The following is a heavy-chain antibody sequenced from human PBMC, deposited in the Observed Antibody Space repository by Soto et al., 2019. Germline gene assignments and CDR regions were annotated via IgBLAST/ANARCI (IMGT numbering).Heavy chain of an antibody. Sequence: SETLSLTCAVSGYSINRGYYWGWIRQPPGKGLEWIGSIYHSGSTYYDPSLKSRVTISVDTSKNQFSLKLSSVTAADTAMYYCARRHSSSWYGLDYWGQGTLVTVSS. V-gene: IGHV4-38-2*01. J-gene: IGHJ4*02. CDR1: GYSINRGYY. CDR3: ARRHSSSWYGLDY. D-gene: IGHD6-13*01. CDR2: IYHSGST.